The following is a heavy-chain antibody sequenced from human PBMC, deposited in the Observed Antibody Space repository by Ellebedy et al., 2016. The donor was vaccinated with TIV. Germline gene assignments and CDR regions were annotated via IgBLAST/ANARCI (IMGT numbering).Heavy chain of an antibody. CDR1: GESISGYY. CDR2: IDYSGSP. Sequence: SETLSLTXSASGESISGYYWNWIRQSPGKGLEWIGYIDYSGSPNYSPSLRSRVTISQDTSKNQVSLKLTSVTAADTAVYYCARALGYTGSASHYFDHWGQGTLATV. D-gene: IGHD5-18*01. CDR3: ARALGYTGSASHYFDH. V-gene: IGHV4-59*01. J-gene: IGHJ4*02.